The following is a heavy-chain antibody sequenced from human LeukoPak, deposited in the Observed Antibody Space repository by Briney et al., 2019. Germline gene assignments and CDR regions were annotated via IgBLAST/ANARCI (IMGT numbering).Heavy chain of an antibody. V-gene: IGHV3-73*01. CDR2: IRNKPNSYTT. D-gene: IGHD2-15*01. J-gene: IGHJ4*02. Sequence: GGSLRLSCAASGFDFSGFYVHWVRQASGRGLEWVGLIRNKPNSYTTVYAASVKGRFAISRDDSKNTAYLQMNSLKAKDTAVYYCTRQECSGGSCSYVDFWGQGTLVTVSS. CDR3: TRQECSGGSCSYVDF. CDR1: GFDFSGFY.